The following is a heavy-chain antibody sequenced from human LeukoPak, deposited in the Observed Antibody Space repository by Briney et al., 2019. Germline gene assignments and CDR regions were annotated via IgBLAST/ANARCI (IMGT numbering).Heavy chain of an antibody. CDR3: ARVAIFGVVMN. CDR1: GGSFSGYY. D-gene: IGHD3-3*01. CDR2: INHSGST. Sequence: SETLSLTCAVYGGSFSGYYWSWIRQPPGKGLEWIGEINHSGSTNYNPSLKSRVTISVDTSKNQFSLKPSSVTAADTAVYYCARVAIFGVVMNWGQGTLVTVSS. V-gene: IGHV4-34*01. J-gene: IGHJ4*02.